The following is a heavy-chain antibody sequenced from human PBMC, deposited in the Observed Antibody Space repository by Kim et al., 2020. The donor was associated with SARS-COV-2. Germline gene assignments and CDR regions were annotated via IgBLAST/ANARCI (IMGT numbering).Heavy chain of an antibody. CDR2: ISGSGGST. J-gene: IGHJ3*02. D-gene: IGHD3-10*01. CDR3: AKVGAHHVLLWFGELLHPFDI. Sequence: GGSLRLSCAASGFTFSSYAMSWVRQAPGKGLEWVSAISGSGGSTYYADSVKGRFTISRDNSKNTLYLQMNSLRAEDTAVYYCAKVGAHHVLLWFGELLHPFDIWGQGTMVTVSS. CDR1: GFTFSSYA. V-gene: IGHV3-23*01.